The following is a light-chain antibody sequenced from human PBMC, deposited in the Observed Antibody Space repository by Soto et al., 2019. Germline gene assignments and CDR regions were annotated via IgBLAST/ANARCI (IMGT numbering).Light chain of an antibody. V-gene: IGLV2-23*03. CDR1: SSDVVTYNL. CDR2: EGT. CDR3: YSFAGSTTFSYV. J-gene: IGLJ1*01. Sequence: QSVLTQPASVSGSPGQSISISCTGTSSDVVTYNLVSWYQQHPGNAPTVLIYEGTKRPSGVSNRFSGSKSGNTASLTISGLQTEDEADYYCYSFAGSTTFSYVFGPGTKVTVL.